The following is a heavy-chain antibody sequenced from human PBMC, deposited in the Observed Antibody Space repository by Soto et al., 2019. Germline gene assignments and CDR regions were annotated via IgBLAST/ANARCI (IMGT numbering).Heavy chain of an antibody. CDR2: ISTSSTTI. D-gene: IGHD3-22*01. V-gene: IGHV3-48*02. CDR3: ATSTKYYVSRGYAF. Sequence: VRSKRLPCAAAGFTFTRYSVNWVSKTPGKGLEWVSYISTSSTTIYYADSVKGRFTISRDNAKNSLYLQMNSLRDEDTAVYYCATSTKYYVSRGYAFWVQGTLVIVTS. J-gene: IGHJ4*02. CDR1: GFTFTRYS.